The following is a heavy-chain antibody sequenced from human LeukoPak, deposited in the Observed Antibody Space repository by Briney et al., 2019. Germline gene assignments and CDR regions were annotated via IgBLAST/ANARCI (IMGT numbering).Heavy chain of an antibody. J-gene: IGHJ3*02. CDR2: ISAYNGNT. D-gene: IGHD2-2*01. CDR1: GYTFTSYG. CDR3: ARATIDIVVVPAGI. Sequence: ASVKVSCKASGYTFTSYGISWVRQAPGQGLEWMGWISAYNGNTNYAQKLQGRVTMTTDTSTGTAYMELRSLRSDDTAVYYCARATIDIVVVPAGIWGQGTMVTVSS. V-gene: IGHV1-18*01.